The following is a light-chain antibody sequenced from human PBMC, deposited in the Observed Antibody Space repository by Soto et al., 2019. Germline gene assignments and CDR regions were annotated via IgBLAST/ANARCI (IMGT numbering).Light chain of an antibody. Sequence: QSVLTQPPSVSAAPGQKVTISCSGSSSNIGNNYVSWYQQLPGTAPKLLIYENNKRPSGIPDRFSGSKSGTSATLGITGLQTGDEADDYCGTWDSSLSAEVFGTGTKLTVL. V-gene: IGLV1-51*02. CDR2: ENN. J-gene: IGLJ1*01. CDR3: GTWDSSLSAEV. CDR1: SSNIGNNY.